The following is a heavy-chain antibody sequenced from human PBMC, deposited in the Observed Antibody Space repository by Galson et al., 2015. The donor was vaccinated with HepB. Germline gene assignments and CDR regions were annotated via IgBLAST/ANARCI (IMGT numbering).Heavy chain of an antibody. CDR1: GGSISSSSYY. D-gene: IGHD3-22*01. Sequence: QVQLQESGPGLVKPSETLSLTCTVSGGSISSSSYYWGWIRQPPGKGLEWIGSIYYSGSTYYNPSLKSRVTISVDTSKNQFSLKLSSVTAADTAVYYCARDGRRYYYDSSGYYYDNWGQGTLVTVSS. J-gene: IGHJ4*02. CDR2: IYYSGST. V-gene: IGHV4-39*07. CDR3: ARDGRRYYYDSSGYYYDN.